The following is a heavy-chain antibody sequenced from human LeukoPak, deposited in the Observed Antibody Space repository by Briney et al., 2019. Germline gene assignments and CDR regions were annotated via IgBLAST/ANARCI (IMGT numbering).Heavy chain of an antibody. CDR1: GFTFSSFD. D-gene: IGHD1-1*01. Sequence: GGSLRLSCAASGFTFSSFDMHWVRQPTGQGLEWVSTIGTASDTYYPGSVEGRFTLSRDNAKNLLYLQMNSLTAGDTAVYYCARGPPRGKYYYMDVWGKGTTVTVSS. CDR3: ARGPPRGKYYYMDV. J-gene: IGHJ6*03. CDR2: IGTASDT. V-gene: IGHV3-13*01.